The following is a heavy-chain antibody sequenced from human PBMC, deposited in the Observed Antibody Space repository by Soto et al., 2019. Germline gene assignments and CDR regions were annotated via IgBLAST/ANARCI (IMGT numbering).Heavy chain of an antibody. CDR2: TSGSGGST. J-gene: IGHJ4*02. Sequence: GGSLRLSCAASGFTFSSYAMSWVRQAPGKGLEWVSATSGSGGSTYYADSVKGRFTISRDNSKNTLYLQMNSLRAEDTAVYYCAKDRGGTMVRGVISYWGQGTLVTVSS. CDR3: AKDRGGTMVRGVISY. CDR1: GFTFSSYA. V-gene: IGHV3-23*01. D-gene: IGHD3-10*01.